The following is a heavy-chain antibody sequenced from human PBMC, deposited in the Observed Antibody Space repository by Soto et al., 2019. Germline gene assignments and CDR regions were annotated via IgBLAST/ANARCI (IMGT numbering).Heavy chain of an antibody. D-gene: IGHD3-3*01. CDR2: IYYSGST. J-gene: IGHJ4*02. CDR3: ARACTIFVVVTQIDY. CDR1: GGSVSSGSYY. Sequence: QVQLQESGPGLVKPSETLSLTCTVSGGSVSSGSYYWSWIRQPPGKGLEWIGYIYYSGSTNYNPSLQSRVTISVDTSKNQFSLKLSSVTAADTAVYYCARACTIFVVVTQIDYWGQGTLVTVSS. V-gene: IGHV4-61*01.